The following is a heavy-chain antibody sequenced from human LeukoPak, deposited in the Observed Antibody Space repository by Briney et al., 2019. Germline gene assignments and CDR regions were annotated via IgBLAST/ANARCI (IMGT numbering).Heavy chain of an antibody. V-gene: IGHV3-23*01. D-gene: IGHD5-12*01. CDR1: GFTLSTYN. J-gene: IGHJ4*02. CDR3: AKDMGWLRSIDYYFDY. Sequence: GGSLRLSCAASGFTLSTYNMNWVRQAPGKGLEWVSAISGSGGSTYYADSVKGRFTISRDNSKNTLYLQMNSLRAEDTAVYYCAKDMGWLRSIDYYFDYWGQGTLVTVSS. CDR2: ISGSGGST.